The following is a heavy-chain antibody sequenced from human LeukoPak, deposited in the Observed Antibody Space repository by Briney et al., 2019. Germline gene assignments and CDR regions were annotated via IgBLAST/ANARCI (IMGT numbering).Heavy chain of an antibody. CDR1: GVSISSYY. J-gene: IGHJ4*02. Sequence: SETLSLTCTVSGVSISSYYWSWIRQPPGKGLEWIGYLYYSGSTNYNPSLKSRVTISVDTSKNQFSLKLSSVTAADTAVYYCARGTRNFDYWGQGTLVTVSS. CDR2: LYYSGST. CDR3: ARGTRNFDY. D-gene: IGHD3/OR15-3a*01. V-gene: IGHV4-59*08.